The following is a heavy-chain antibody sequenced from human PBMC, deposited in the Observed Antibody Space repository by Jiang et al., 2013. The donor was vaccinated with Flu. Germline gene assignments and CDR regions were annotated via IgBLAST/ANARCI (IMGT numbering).Heavy chain of an antibody. V-gene: IGHV1-3*01. CDR1: GYTFTSYA. D-gene: IGHD6-13*01. J-gene: IGHJ4*02. Sequence: SGAEVKKPGASVKVSCKASGYTFTSYAMHWVRQAPGQRLEWMGWINAGNGNTKYSQKFQGRVTITRDTSASTAYMELSSLRSEDTAVYYCARWGQQLVPFDYWGQGTLVTVSS. CDR2: INAGNGNT. CDR3: ARWGQQLVPFDY.